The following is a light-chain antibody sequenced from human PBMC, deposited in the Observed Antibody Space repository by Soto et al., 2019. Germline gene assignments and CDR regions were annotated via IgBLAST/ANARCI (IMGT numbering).Light chain of an antibody. CDR1: QSISCY. Sequence: DIQITHYPSSLSASVGDRVTITCRASQSISCYLNWYQQKPGTAPKLLIFAASSLQSVVPSRFSGSGSVTDFALTIRILQPEDFATYYYQQSYSTPYPFGQGTPLESK. J-gene: IGKJ2*01. CDR3: QQSYSTPYP. CDR2: AAS. V-gene: IGKV1-39*01.